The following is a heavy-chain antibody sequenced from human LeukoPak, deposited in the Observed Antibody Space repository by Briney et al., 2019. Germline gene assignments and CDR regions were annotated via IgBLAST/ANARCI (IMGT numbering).Heavy chain of an antibody. CDR2: INHSGST. CDR1: GGSLSGYY. D-gene: IGHD3-10*01. CDR3: ARGGGYYYGSGSYYYFDY. V-gene: IGHV4-34*01. Sequence: SETLSLTCAVYGGSLSGYYWSWIRQHPGKGLEWLGEINHSGSTNYNPSLKSRVTISVDTSKNQFSLKLSSVAAADTAVYYCARGGGYYYGSGSYYYFDYWGQGTLVTVSS. J-gene: IGHJ4*02.